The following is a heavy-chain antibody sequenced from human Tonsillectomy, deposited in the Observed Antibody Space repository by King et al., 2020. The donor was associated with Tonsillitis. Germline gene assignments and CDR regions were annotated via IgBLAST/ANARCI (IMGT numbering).Heavy chain of an antibody. CDR2: ISGSGGST. J-gene: IGHJ4*02. CDR3: AKADVVATPKEG. Sequence: EVQLVESGGGLVQPGGSLRLSCAASGFTFSSYAMSWVRQAPGKGLEWVSTISGSGGSTYYAVSVKGRFTISRDNSQNTLYLQMNSLRAEDTAVYYCAKADVVATPKEGWGQGTLVTVSS. CDR1: GFTFSSYA. V-gene: IGHV3-23*04. D-gene: IGHD5-12*01.